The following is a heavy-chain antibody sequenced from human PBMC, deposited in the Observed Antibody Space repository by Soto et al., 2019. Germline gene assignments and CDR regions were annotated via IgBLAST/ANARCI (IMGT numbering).Heavy chain of an antibody. CDR2: ISGSGGSP. J-gene: IGHJ4*01. CDR1: GFSFSSYT. Sequence: GGSLRLSCAASGFSFSSYTMAWVRQAPGKGLEWVSSISGSGGSPSYADSVQGRFIISRDNPRNTVSLQMNRLRAEDTATYYCAKARCTGDACFVPDYWGHGRLVTVSS. V-gene: IGHV3-23*01. CDR3: AKARCTGDACFVPDY. D-gene: IGHD2-8*02.